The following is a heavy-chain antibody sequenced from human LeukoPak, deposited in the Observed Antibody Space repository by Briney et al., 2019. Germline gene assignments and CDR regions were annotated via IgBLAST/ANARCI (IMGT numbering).Heavy chain of an antibody. D-gene: IGHD3-9*01. CDR3: AREELRYFDWLLENYYYYYGMDV. Sequence: ASVKVSCKASGYTFTSYGISWVRQAPGQGLEWMGWISAYNVNTNYAQKLQGRVTMTTDTSTSTAYMELRSLRSDDTAVYYCAREELRYFDWLLENYYYYYGMDVWGQGTTVTVSS. V-gene: IGHV1-18*01. CDR1: GYTFTSYG. CDR2: ISAYNVNT. J-gene: IGHJ6*02.